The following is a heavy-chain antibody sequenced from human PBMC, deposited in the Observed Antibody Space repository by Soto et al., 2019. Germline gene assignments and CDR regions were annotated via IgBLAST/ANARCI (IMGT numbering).Heavy chain of an antibody. J-gene: IGHJ6*02. CDR3: ARAEDSGSAYYYGMDV. V-gene: IGHV6-1*01. CDR2: TYYRSKWYN. D-gene: IGHD1-26*01. Sequence: SQTLSLTCAISGDSVSSNSAAWNWIRQSPSRGLEWLGRTYYRSKWYNDYAVSVKSRITINPDTSKNQFSLQLNSVTPDDTSVYYCARAEDSGSAYYYGMDVWGQGTTVTVSS. CDR1: GDSVSSNSAA.